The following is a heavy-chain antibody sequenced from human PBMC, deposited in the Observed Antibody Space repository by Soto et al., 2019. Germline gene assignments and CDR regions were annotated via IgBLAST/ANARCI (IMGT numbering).Heavy chain of an antibody. CDR2: ISSTSGTI. CDR1: GFTFSTYS. CDR3: XXXXXXXXXXXFDY. J-gene: IGHJ4*02. Sequence: DVQLVESGGGLVQPGGSLRLSCVASGFTFSTYSMNWVRQAPGKGXXWVSYISSTSGTIYYADSVKGRFTISRDNAKXXXXXXXXXXXXXXXXXXXXXXXXXXXXXXXFDYWGQGTLVTVSS. V-gene: IGHV3-48*01.